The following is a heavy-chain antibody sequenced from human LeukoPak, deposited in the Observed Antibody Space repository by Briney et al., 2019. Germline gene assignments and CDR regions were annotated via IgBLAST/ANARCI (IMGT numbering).Heavy chain of an antibody. CDR1: GFTFSSYG. CDR3: AKLYGDNVNFDY. V-gene: IGHV3-30*18. Sequence: GGSLRLSCAASGFTFSSYGMHWVRQAPGKGLEWVAVISYDGSNKYYADSVKGRFTISRDNSKNTLYLQMNSLRAEDTAVYYCAKLYGDNVNFDYWGQGTLVTVSS. CDR2: ISYDGSNK. D-gene: IGHD4-17*01. J-gene: IGHJ4*02.